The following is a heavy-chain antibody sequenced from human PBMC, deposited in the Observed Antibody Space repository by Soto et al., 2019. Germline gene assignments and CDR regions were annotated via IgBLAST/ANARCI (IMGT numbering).Heavy chain of an antibody. V-gene: IGHV3-23*01. J-gene: IGHJ4*02. CDR1: GFTFSSYA. CDR2: ISGSGGST. CDR3: ASPGAVRGVIITFVMFDY. D-gene: IGHD3-10*01. Sequence: GGSLRLSCAASGFTFSSYAMSWVRQAPGKGLEWVSAISGSGGSTYYADSVKGRFTISRDNSKNTLYLQMNSLRAEDTAVYYCASPGAVRGVIITFVMFDYWGQGTLVTVSS.